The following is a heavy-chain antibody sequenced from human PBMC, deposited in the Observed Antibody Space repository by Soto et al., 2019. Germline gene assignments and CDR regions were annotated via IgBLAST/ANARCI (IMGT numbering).Heavy chain of an antibody. CDR2: INPNGGVT. CDR3: ARESGGATATLDYYCFYMDV. D-gene: IGHD5-12*01. CDR1: GDSFNDYY. Sequence: QVQLVQSGAEVRKPGASVTVSCRSSGDSFNDYYIHWVRQAPGQGFEWMGWINPNGGVTKYAQKFQGWVTMPRDPSLRTGYMQLSRLRSHDPAVYYCARESGGATATLDYYCFYMDVWGTGTTVTVSS. J-gene: IGHJ6*03. V-gene: IGHV1-2*04.